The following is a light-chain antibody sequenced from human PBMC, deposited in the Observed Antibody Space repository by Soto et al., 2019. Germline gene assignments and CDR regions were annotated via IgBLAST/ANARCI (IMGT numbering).Light chain of an antibody. V-gene: IGKV2-30*01. CDR3: IQGKYCPPYT. CDR1: QSLAYSDGNTY. J-gene: IGKJ2*01. Sequence: DVVRTQSPLSLPVTLGQPASISCRSSQSLAYSDGNTYLNWSQQRPGQSPRRLIYKVSNRDSGVPERFSASGAGTDVTQQISRREADDVGVYYCIQGKYCPPYTFGQGTKLEIK. CDR2: KVS.